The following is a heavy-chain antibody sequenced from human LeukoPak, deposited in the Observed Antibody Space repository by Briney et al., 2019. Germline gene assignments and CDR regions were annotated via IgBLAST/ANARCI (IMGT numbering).Heavy chain of an antibody. Sequence: GPLRLSCAASGFTFSSDWMTWVRQAPGKGLEWVANIKPDGDEKNYVDSVRGRFTISRDNARNSLYLLMNYLTVEDTAVYYCASILWWDKGFDYWGQGTLVTVSS. V-gene: IGHV3-7*01. J-gene: IGHJ4*02. D-gene: IGHD2-21*01. CDR3: ASILWWDKGFDY. CDR1: GFTFSSDW. CDR2: IKPDGDEK.